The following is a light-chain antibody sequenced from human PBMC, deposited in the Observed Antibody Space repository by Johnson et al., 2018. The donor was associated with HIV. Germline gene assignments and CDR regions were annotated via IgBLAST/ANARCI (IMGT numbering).Light chain of an antibody. V-gene: IGLV1-51*02. J-gene: IGLJ1*01. CDR1: SSNIGKNY. CDR3: ATWDSIMRWV. Sequence: SVLTQPPSVSAAPGQKVTISCSGSSSNIGKNYVSWYQQFPGTAPKLLIYENNKRPSGIPERFSGSKSGTSATLGITGLQTGEEADYYCATWDSIMRWVFGTGTKVTVL. CDR2: ENN.